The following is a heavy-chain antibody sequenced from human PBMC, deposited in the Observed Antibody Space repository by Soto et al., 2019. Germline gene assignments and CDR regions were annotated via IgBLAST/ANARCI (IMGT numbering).Heavy chain of an antibody. Sequence: QVQLQESGPGLVKPSQTLSLTCTVSGGSISSTGYFWTWIRQHPGRGLEWIGYIFYSGSSFHNPSLKSRVTISVDTSKIHFSLKLSSVTAADTAVYYCAREAGSGDDFDSWGQGTLDTV. D-gene: IGHD1-26*01. CDR3: AREAGSGDDFDS. J-gene: IGHJ4*02. V-gene: IGHV4-31*03. CDR1: GGSISSTGYF. CDR2: IFYSGSS.